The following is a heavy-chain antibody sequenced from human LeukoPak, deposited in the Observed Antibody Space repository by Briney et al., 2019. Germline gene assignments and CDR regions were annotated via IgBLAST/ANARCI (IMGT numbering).Heavy chain of an antibody. CDR2: ISGSGGST. D-gene: IGHD3-10*01. CDR1: GFIFSSYA. CDR3: AKGHYYGSGSLDY. Sequence: PGGSLRLSCAASGFIFSSYAMSWVRQAPGKGLEWVSAISGSGGSTYYADSVKGRFTTSRDNSKNTLYLQMNSLRAEDTAVYYCAKGHYYGSGSLDYWGQGTLVTVSS. J-gene: IGHJ4*02. V-gene: IGHV3-23*01.